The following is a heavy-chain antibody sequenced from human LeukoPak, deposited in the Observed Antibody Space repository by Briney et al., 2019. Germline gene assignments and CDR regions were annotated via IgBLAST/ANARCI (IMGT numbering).Heavy chain of an antibody. CDR3: AKQQGGNPVY. Sequence: GGSLRLSCAASGLTFSSHWMHWLRHAPGKVLVWVSRITNDGSSTTYADSVKGRFTISRDNTKNMLYLQVNSLRAGDTAVYYCAKQQGGNPVYWGQGTLVTVSS. CDR2: ITNDGSST. D-gene: IGHD6-13*01. CDR1: GLTFSSHW. J-gene: IGHJ4*02. V-gene: IGHV3-74*01.